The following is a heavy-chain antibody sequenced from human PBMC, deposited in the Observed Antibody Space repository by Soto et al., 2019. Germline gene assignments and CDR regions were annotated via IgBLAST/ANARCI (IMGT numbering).Heavy chain of an antibody. D-gene: IGHD2-8*01. J-gene: IGHJ4*02. CDR1: GGSISTFY. Sequence: PLETLSLTCSVSGGSISTFYLSWIRQPPGKGLEWIGYIYFSGSTSYNPSLKSRVTISVDTSKNKFSLNLSSVTAADTAVYYCARECIRPLWGQGTMVTVSS. CDR3: ARECIRPL. CDR2: IYFSGST. V-gene: IGHV4-59*01.